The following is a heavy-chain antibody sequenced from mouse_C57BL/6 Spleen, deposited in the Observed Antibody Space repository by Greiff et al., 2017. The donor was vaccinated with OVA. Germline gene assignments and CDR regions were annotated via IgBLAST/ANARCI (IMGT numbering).Heavy chain of an antibody. Sequence: EVQLQESGPGLVKPSQSLSLTCSVTGYSITSGYYWNWIRQFPGNKLEWMGYISYDGSNNYNPSLNNRISITRDTSKDQFFMKLNSVTTEDSATYYCVREDYYGSSCDYYAMDYWGQGTSVTVSS. CDR1: GYSITSGYY. J-gene: IGHJ4*01. CDR2: ISYDGSN. CDR3: VREDYYGSSCDYYAMDY. V-gene: IGHV3-6*01. D-gene: IGHD1-1*01.